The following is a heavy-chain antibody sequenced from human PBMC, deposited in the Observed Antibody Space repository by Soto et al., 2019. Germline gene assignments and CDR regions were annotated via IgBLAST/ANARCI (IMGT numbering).Heavy chain of an antibody. CDR1: GFTFSSYG. V-gene: IGHV3-33*01. J-gene: IGHJ6*02. Sequence: SLRLSCAASGFTFSSYGMHWVRQAPGKGLEWVAVIWYDGSNKYYADSVKGRFTISRDNSKNTLYLQMNSLRAEDTAVYYCARDNRLAAEAGYGMDVWGQGTTVTVSS. CDR3: ARDNRLAAEAGYGMDV. CDR2: IWYDGSNK. D-gene: IGHD3-9*01.